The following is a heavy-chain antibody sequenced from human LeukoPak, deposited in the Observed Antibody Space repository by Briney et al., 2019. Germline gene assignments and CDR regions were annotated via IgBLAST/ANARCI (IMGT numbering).Heavy chain of an antibody. CDR2: IKQDGSKT. CDR3: AREPSLSCTGNDCYWAFDR. CDR1: GFTFSNDG. V-gene: IGHV3-7*01. Sequence: PGGSLRLSCVASGFTFSNDGMSWVRQAPGKGPEWVANIKQDGSKTYYVDTVKGRFTISRDNAKNSLYLQINSLRAEDTAVYYCAREPSLSCTGNDCYWAFDRWGQGPLVTASS. J-gene: IGHJ5*02. D-gene: IGHD2-21*02.